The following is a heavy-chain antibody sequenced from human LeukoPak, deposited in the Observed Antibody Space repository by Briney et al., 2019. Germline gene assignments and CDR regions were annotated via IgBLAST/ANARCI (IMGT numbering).Heavy chain of an antibody. CDR3: ARILRYFDWPTPYYFDY. J-gene: IGHJ4*02. CDR1: GYSFTSYW. CDR2: IYPGDSDT. D-gene: IGHD3-9*01. Sequence: GEPLKISFQGSGYSFTSYWIGWVRPMPGKGLEWMGIIYPGDSDTRYSPSFQGQVTISADKSISTAYLQWSSLKASDTAMYYCARILRYFDWPTPYYFDYWGQGTLVTVSS. V-gene: IGHV5-51*01.